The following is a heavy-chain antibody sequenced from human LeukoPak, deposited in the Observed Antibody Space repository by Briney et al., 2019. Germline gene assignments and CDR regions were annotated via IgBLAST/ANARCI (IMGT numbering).Heavy chain of an antibody. CDR3: ARGLVRGNDY. D-gene: IGHD3-10*01. Sequence: GGSLRLSCAASGFTFSSYSMNWVRQAPGKGLEWVSSISSSSSYIYYADSVKGRFTISRDNAKNSLYLQMNSLRAEGTAVYYCARGLVRGNDYWGQGTLVTVSS. V-gene: IGHV3-21*01. CDR1: GFTFSSYS. CDR2: ISSSSSYI. J-gene: IGHJ4*02.